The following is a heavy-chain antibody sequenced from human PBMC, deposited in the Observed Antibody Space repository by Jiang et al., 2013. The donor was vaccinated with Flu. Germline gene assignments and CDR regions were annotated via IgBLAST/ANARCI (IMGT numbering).Heavy chain of an antibody. V-gene: IGHV4-59*01. CDR2: IYYSGST. Sequence: GPGLVKPSETLSLTCTVSGGSISSYYWSWIRQPPGKGLEWIGYIYYSGSTNYNPSLKSRVTISVDTSKNQFSLKLSSVTAADTAVYYCARGRGYCSSTSCYSPNYYYGMDVWGQGTTVTVSS. CDR1: GGSISSYY. CDR3: ARGRGYCSSTSCYSPNYYYGMDV. D-gene: IGHD2-2*01. J-gene: IGHJ6*02.